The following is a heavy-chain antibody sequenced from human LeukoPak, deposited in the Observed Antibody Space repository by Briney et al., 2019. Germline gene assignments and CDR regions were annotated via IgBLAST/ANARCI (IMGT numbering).Heavy chain of an antibody. CDR1: GFTFSSYW. J-gene: IGHJ4*02. CDR3: ARDRYYYDSSGYYYDY. D-gene: IGHD3-22*01. CDR2: ISDDGSSS. Sequence: GGSLRLSCAASGFTFSSYWMHWVRQAPEKGLVWVSRISDDGSSSNYADSVKGRFTISRDNSKNTLYLQMNSLRAEDTAVYYCARDRYYYDSSGYYYDYWGQGTLVTVSS. V-gene: IGHV3-74*01.